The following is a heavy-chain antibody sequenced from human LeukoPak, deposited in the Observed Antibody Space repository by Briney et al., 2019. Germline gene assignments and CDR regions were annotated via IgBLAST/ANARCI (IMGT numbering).Heavy chain of an antibody. CDR1: GGTFSCYA. V-gene: IGHV1-69*13. D-gene: IGHD2-2*01. J-gene: IGHJ6*02. CDR2: IIPIFGTA. CDR3: AREGIVVVPADMDYYYGMDV. Sequence: ASVKVSCKASGGTFSCYAISWVRQAPGQGLEWMGGIIPIFGTANYAQKFQGRVTITADESTSTAYMELSSLRSEDTAVYYCAREGIVVVPADMDYYYGMDVWGQGTTVTVSS.